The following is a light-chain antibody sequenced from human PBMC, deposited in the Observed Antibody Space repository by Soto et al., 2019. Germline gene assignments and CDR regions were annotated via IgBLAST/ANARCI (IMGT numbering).Light chain of an antibody. CDR2: GAS. CDR1: QSVSSSY. CDR3: QQYGSSPLT. J-gene: IGKJ4*01. V-gene: IGKV3-20*01. Sequence: EIVLTQSPGTLSLSPRERATLSCRASQSVSSSYLAWYQQKPGQAPRLLIYGASSRTTGIPDRFSGSGSGTDFTLTISRLEPEEFAVYYWQQYGSSPLTFGGGTKVEIK.